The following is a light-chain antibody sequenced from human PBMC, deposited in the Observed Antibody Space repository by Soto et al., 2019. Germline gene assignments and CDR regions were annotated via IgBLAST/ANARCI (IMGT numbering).Light chain of an antibody. J-gene: IGKJ4*01. Sequence: EIVLKQSPATLSLSPGETATLSCRASPGVDRYLAWYQQKVGQSPRLIIYDTSNRATGVPARFSGSGYGTDFTLTITSLQPEDFATYYCQQSHNLPLSFGGGTKVQI. CDR1: PGVDRY. CDR3: QQSHNLPLS. V-gene: IGKV3-11*01. CDR2: DTS.